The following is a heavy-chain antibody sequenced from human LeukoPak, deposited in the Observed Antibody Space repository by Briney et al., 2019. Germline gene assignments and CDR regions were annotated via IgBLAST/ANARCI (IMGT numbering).Heavy chain of an antibody. CDR3: ARVPLPNYDFWSGFTAFDV. J-gene: IGHJ3*01. D-gene: IGHD3-3*01. CDR1: GGSISSHF. V-gene: IGHV4-59*11. Sequence: PSETLSLTCTVSGGSISSHFWSWIRQPPGKGLEWAGHMSYSGITNYNPSLKSRVTISVDTSKNQFSLKLTSVTAADTAVYYCARVPLPNYDFWSGFTAFDVWGQGTMVTVSS. CDR2: MSYSGIT.